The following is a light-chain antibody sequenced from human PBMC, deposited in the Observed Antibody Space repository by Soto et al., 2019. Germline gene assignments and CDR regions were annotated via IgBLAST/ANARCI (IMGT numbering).Light chain of an antibody. J-gene: IGKJ1*01. Sequence: EVVLTQSPGTVSLSPGERATLSCRASQSVTSNYFAWYQQKPGQAPRLLIYAATSRATGIADRFSGSGSGADFTLSIRRLEAEDFVVYYCQQDGSSVAWPFGQGTKVEIK. CDR2: AAT. CDR1: QSVTSNY. V-gene: IGKV3-20*01. CDR3: QQDGSSVAWP.